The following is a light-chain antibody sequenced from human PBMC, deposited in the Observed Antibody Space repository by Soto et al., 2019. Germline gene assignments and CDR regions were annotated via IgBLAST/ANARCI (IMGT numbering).Light chain of an antibody. J-gene: IGKJ5*01. Sequence: EVLMTQSPDTLYVSPGERVTLSCRASQSISDNLAWYQQKPGQGPRLLVYRASTRTLGIPARFSGSESGTEFTLTISSLQSEDFAVYYCQQYNIWPLTFGQGTRLEIK. CDR1: QSISDN. CDR3: QQYNIWPLT. V-gene: IGKV3-15*01. CDR2: RAS.